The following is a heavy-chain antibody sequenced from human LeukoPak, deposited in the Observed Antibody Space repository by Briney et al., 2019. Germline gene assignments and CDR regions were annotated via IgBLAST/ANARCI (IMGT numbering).Heavy chain of an antibody. J-gene: IGHJ4*02. D-gene: IGHD6-19*01. Sequence: ASVKVSCKASGYTFTAYYIHWLRQAPGQGPEWMGWIKPDSGSSHYAQKFQGRVTMTRDTSSNSAYMDLTRLKSDDTALYYCARARVPIAVAGLYYFDYWGQGAQVTVSS. CDR3: ARARVPIAVAGLYYFDY. V-gene: IGHV1-2*02. CDR2: IKPDSGSS. CDR1: GYTFTAYY.